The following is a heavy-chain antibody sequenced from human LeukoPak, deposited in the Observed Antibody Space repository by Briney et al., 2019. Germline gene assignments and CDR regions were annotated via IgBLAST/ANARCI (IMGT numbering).Heavy chain of an antibody. CDR1: VFSFTNTW. J-gene: IGHJ3*02. CDR2: VKSKADDGTT. Sequence: KPGGPRPSSCEASVFSFTNTWMSWVRQAPGKGLEWVGRVKSKADDGTTDYAAPVQGRFTISRDHSKNTLSLQMNSLKTEDTAVYYCATEGGSGSYYGDDAFYMWGQGTMVTVSS. CDR3: ATEGGSGSYYGDDAFYM. V-gene: IGHV3-15*01. D-gene: IGHD3-10*01.